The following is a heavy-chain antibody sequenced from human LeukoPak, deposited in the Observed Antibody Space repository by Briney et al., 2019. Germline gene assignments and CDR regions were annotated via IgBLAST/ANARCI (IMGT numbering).Heavy chain of an antibody. CDR1: GFTFGSYS. CDR3: ARESEGHAFDI. J-gene: IGHJ3*02. CDR2: ISSSSSYI. Sequence: GGSLRLSCAGSGFTFGSYSMNWVRHAPGKGLEWVSSISSSSSYIYYADSVKGRFTISRDNAKNSLYLQMNSLRAEDTAVYYCARESEGHAFDIWGQGTMVTVSS. V-gene: IGHV3-21*01.